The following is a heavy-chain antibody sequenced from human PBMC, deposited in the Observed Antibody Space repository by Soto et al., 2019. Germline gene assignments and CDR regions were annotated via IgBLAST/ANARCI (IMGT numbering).Heavy chain of an antibody. D-gene: IGHD3-10*01. J-gene: IGHJ4*02. CDR3: SSRGEYSYGSGSYLDFRY. CDR1: GGSFSGYY. V-gene: IGHV4-34*01. CDR2: RNHSGST. Sequence: QVQLQQWGAGLLKPSETLSLTCAVYGGSFSGYYWSWIRQPPGTGLEWIGERNHSGSTNYNPSLKRRVTISIDQSQNQFSLKVSSVTAAGTAVYYCSSRGEYSYGSGSYLDFRYWGQGTLVTVSS.